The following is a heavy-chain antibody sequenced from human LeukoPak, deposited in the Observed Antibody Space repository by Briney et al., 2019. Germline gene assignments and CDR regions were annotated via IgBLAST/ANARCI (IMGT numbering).Heavy chain of an antibody. J-gene: IGHJ4*02. CDR3: AKIHDTRFDY. V-gene: IGHV3-30*18. D-gene: IGHD3-22*01. Sequence: PGGSLRLSCAASGFTFYNYGMHWVRQAPGKGLEWVAVISHDGSNIHYGDSVKGRFTISRDNSKNTLYLQMNSLRAEDTAVYYCAKIHDTRFDYWGQGTLVTVSS. CDR2: ISHDGSNI. CDR1: GFTFYNYG.